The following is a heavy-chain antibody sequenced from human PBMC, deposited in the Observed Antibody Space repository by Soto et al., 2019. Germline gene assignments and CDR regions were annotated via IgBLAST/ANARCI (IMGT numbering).Heavy chain of an antibody. CDR2: VHDRETA. CDR1: GGSVSSHDYD. CDR3: ARRKSLDV. J-gene: IGHJ6*02. Sequence: QLQESGPGLLRPSQTLSLTCSLSGGSVSSHDYDWTWVRQRPGKGLEWIGFVHDRETADYNPSLKSRVSISVDTFKNKFSLILSSVTAADSGVYYCARRKSLDVWGQGITVIVSS. V-gene: IGHV4-30-4*08. D-gene: IGHD3-10*01.